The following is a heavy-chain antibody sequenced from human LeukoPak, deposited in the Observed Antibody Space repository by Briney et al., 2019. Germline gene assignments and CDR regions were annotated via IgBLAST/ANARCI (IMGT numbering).Heavy chain of an antibody. CDR2: ISAYNGNT. CDR3: ARDYYDSSGYYSDDY. V-gene: IGHV1-18*01. CDR1: GYTFTSYD. Sequence: ASVKVSCKASGYTFTSYDISWVRQAPGQGLEWMGWISAYNGNTNYAQKFQGRVTMTRDTSTSTVYMELSSLRSEDTAVYYCARDYYDSSGYYSDDYWGQGTLVTVSS. J-gene: IGHJ4*02. D-gene: IGHD3-22*01.